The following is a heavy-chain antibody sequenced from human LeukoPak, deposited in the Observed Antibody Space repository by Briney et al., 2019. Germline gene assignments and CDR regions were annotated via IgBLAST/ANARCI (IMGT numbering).Heavy chain of an antibody. Sequence: SGTLSLTCTVSGGSISSSSYYWGWIRQPPGKGLEWIGSIYYSGSTYYNPSLKSRVTISVDTSKNQFSLKLSSVTAADTAVYYCARNDLWSGYYNYWGQGALVTVSS. J-gene: IGHJ4*02. CDR3: ARNDLWSGYYNY. V-gene: IGHV4-39*07. D-gene: IGHD3-3*01. CDR2: IYYSGST. CDR1: GGSISSSSYY.